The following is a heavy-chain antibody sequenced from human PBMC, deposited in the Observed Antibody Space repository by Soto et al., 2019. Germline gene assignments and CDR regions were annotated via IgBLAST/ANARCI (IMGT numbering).Heavy chain of an antibody. D-gene: IGHD5-12*01. Sequence: EVQLVESGGGLVQPGGSLRLSCAAAGFTFSNHWMHWVRQAPGRGLVWVSRINSEGSSTLYADSVKGRFTISRDNAKNTVYLQMNSLRGDDTGVYYCARGIQWRYGMDVWGQGTTVTVSS. V-gene: IGHV3-74*01. CDR1: GFTFSNHW. J-gene: IGHJ6*02. CDR3: ARGIQWRYGMDV. CDR2: INSEGSST.